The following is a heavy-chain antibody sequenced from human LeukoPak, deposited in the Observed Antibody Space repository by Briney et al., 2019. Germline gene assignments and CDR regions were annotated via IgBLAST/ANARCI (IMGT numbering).Heavy chain of an antibody. V-gene: IGHV4-34*01. CDR2: IHHSGSA. J-gene: IGHJ5*02. CDR1: GGSFTDYY. D-gene: IGHD6-19*01. Sequence: SETLSLTCAVYGGSFTDYYWNWIRQPPGKGLEWIGEIHHSGSANYKPSLSSRVAMSVDTTKDQFSLNLTSVAAADTAVYYCARHPLAGTGANWFDPWGQGTLVTVSS. CDR3: ARHPLAGTGANWFDP.